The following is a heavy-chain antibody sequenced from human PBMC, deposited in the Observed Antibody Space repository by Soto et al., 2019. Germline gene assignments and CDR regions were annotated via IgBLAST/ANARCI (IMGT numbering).Heavy chain of an antibody. CDR3: ARQISSTGYSSSWYFDY. CDR1: GYSFTSYW. D-gene: IGHD6-13*01. V-gene: IGHV5-51*01. CDR2: IYPGDSDT. J-gene: IGHJ4*02. Sequence: PGESLKISCKGSGYSFTSYWIGWVRQMPGKGLEWMGIIYPGDSDTGYSPSFQGQVTISADKSISTAYLQWSSLKASDTAMYYCARQISSTGYSSSWYFDYWGQGTLVTVAS.